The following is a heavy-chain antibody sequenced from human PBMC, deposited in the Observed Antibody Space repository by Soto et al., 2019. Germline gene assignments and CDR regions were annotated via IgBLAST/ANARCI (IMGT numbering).Heavy chain of an antibody. Sequence: QVQLQESGPGLVKPSGTLSLTCAVSGGSISSSNWWSWVRQPPGKGLEWIGEIYHSGSTNYNPSLRSRVTISVDKSKTQFSLKLSSVTAADTAGYYCARAGRGYCSGGSCYSGLHGMDVWGQGTTVTVSS. CDR1: GGSISSSNW. V-gene: IGHV4-4*02. J-gene: IGHJ6*02. D-gene: IGHD2-15*01. CDR3: ARAGRGYCSGGSCYSGLHGMDV. CDR2: IYHSGST.